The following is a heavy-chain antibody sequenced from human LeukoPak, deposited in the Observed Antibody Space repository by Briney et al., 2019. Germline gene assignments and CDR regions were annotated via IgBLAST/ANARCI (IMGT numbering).Heavy chain of an antibody. CDR2: INTDGSST. CDR1: GFTFSSYW. CDR3: ARDLTHYDVLAPSGY. Sequence: GGSLRLSCAASGFTFSSYWMHWVRQAPGKGLVWVSGINTDGSSTSYADSVKGRFTISRDNAKNTLYLQMNSLRAEDTAVYYCARDLTHYDVLAPSGYWGQGTLVTVSS. V-gene: IGHV3-74*01. J-gene: IGHJ4*02. D-gene: IGHD3-9*01.